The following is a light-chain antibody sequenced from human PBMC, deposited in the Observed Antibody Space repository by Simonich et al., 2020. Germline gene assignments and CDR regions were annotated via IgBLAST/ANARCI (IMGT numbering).Light chain of an antibody. J-gene: IGKJ2*01. CDR3: QQYDNLPPYT. CDR2: DAS. Sequence: DIQMTQSPSSLSASVGDRVTITCQASQDISNYLTWYQQKPGKAPKLLIYDASNLETGCPSRFSGSGSGTDFTFTISSLQPEDIATYYCQQYDNLPPYTFGQGTKLEIK. CDR1: QDISNY. V-gene: IGKV1-33*01.